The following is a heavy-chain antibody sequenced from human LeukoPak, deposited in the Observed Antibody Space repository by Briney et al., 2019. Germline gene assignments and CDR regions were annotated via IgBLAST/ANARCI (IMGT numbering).Heavy chain of an antibody. CDR2: MNPNSGNT. Sequence: ASVKVSCKASGYTFTNYGISWVRQATGQGLEWMGWMNPNSGNTGYAQKFQGRVTMTRNTSISTAYMELSSLRSEDTAVYYCARRGDIVVVPASLLHYWGQGTLVTVSS. V-gene: IGHV1-8*02. CDR3: ARRGDIVVVPASLLHY. D-gene: IGHD2-2*01. CDR1: GYTFTNYG. J-gene: IGHJ4*02.